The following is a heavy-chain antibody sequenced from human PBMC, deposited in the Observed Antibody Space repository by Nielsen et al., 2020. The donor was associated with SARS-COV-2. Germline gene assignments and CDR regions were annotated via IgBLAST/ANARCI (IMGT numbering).Heavy chain of an antibody. CDR1: GFTFSSYW. D-gene: IGHD3-16*01. V-gene: IGHV3-74*01. J-gene: IGHJ4*02. Sequence: GESLKISCAASGFTFSSYWMHWVRQAPGKGLVWVSRINSDGSSTSYADSVKGRFTISRDNAKNTLYLQMNSLRAEDTAVYYCARDGVGPQGYFDYWGQGTLVTVSS. CDR2: INSDGSST. CDR3: ARDGVGPQGYFDY.